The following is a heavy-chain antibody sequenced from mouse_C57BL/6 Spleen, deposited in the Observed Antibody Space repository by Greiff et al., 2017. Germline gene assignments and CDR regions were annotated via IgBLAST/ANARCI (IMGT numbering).Heavy chain of an antibody. CDR2: IHPNSGST. V-gene: IGHV1-64*01. Sequence: QVQLQQPGAELVKPGASVKLSCKASGYTFTSYWMHWVKQRPGQGLEWIGMIHPNSGSTNYNEKFKSKATLTVDKSSSTAYMQLSSLTSEDSAVYYCERRGITTVVANDYWGQGTTLTVSS. CDR1: GYTFTSYW. J-gene: IGHJ2*01. CDR3: ERRGITTVVANDY. D-gene: IGHD1-1*01.